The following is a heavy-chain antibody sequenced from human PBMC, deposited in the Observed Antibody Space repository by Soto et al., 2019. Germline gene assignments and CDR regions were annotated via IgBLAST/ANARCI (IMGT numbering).Heavy chain of an antibody. J-gene: IGHJ4*02. CDR2: ISAYNGNT. Sequence: ASVKVSCKASGYTFTSYGISWVRQATGQGLEWMGWISAYNGNTNYAQKLQGRVTMTTNTSTSTAYMELRSLRSDDTAVYYCARLDIVVVPAAMFLDYWGQGTLVTVSA. CDR3: ARLDIVVVPAAMFLDY. CDR1: GYTFTSYG. D-gene: IGHD2-2*03. V-gene: IGHV1-18*04.